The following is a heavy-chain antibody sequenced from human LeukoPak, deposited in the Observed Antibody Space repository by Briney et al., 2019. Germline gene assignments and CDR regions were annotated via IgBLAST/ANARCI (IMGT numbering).Heavy chain of an antibody. D-gene: IGHD3-22*01. V-gene: IGHV4-30-4*01. CDR2: IDYSGST. CDR3: ARHDSSGEFDY. CDR1: GGSITSGDYF. Sequence: SETLSLTCTVSGGSITSGDYFWTWIRQPPGKGLEWIGYIDYSGSTNYNPSLKSRVTISVDTSKNQFSLKLSSVTAADTAVYYCARHDSSGEFDYWGQGTLVTVSS. J-gene: IGHJ4*02.